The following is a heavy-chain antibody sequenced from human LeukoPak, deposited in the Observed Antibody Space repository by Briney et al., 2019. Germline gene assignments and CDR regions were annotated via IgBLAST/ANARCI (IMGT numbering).Heavy chain of an antibody. CDR1: GFIVSSNN. D-gene: IGHD3-22*01. CDR3: ASGYYDSAFGY. J-gene: IGHJ4*02. V-gene: IGHV3-53*01. CDR2: IYSGGST. Sequence: GGSLRLSCAASGFIVSSNNMSWVRQAPGKGLEWVSVIYSGGSTYYADSVKGRFTISRDNSKNTLYLQMNSLRAEDTAVYYCASGYYDSAFGYWGQGTLVTVSS.